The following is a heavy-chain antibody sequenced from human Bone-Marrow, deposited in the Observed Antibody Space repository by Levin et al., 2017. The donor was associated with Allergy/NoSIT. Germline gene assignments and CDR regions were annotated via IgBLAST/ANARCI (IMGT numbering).Heavy chain of an antibody. D-gene: IGHD6-19*01. CDR1: GASISRYY. CDR2: IYSDGTT. Sequence: SETLSLTCTVSGASISRYYWTWIRQSAEKDLEWIARIYSDGTTNYNPSLQSRVIISVDTSRNQFSLKVTSVTAADTAVYYCARELVGVPVAEYWGRGTLATVSA. CDR3: ARELVGVPVAEY. V-gene: IGHV4-4*07. J-gene: IGHJ4*02.